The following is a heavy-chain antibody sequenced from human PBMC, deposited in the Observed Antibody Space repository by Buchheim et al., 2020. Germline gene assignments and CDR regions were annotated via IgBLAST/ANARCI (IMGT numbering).Heavy chain of an antibody. CDR2: ISSSSSYI. D-gene: IGHD3-22*01. CDR1: GFTFSSYS. CDR3: ARASNYYDSSGYYEGSNWFDP. J-gene: IGHJ5*02. V-gene: IGHV3-21*01. Sequence: EVQLVESGGGLVKPGGSLRLSCAASGFTFSSYSMNWVRQAPGKGLEWVSSISSSSSYIYYADSVEGRFTISRDNAKNSLYLQMNSLRAEDTAVYYCARASNYYDSSGYYEGSNWFDPWGQGTL.